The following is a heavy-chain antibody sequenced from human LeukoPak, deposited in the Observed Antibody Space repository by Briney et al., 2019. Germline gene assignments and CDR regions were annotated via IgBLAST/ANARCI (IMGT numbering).Heavy chain of an antibody. CDR1: GGSISSGSYY. CDR2: IYTSGST. V-gene: IGHV4-61*02. CDR3: ARDSAYSSSWTRYYYMDV. D-gene: IGHD6-13*01. Sequence: PSETLSLTCTVSGGSISSGSYYWSWIRQPAGKGLEWIGRIYTSGSTNYNPSLKSRVTISVDTSKNQFSLKLSSVTAADTAVYYCARDSAYSSSWTRYYYMDVWGKGTTVTVSS. J-gene: IGHJ6*03.